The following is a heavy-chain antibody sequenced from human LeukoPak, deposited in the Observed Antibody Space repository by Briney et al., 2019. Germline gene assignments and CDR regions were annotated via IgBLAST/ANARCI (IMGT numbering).Heavy chain of an antibody. J-gene: IGHJ4*02. CDR1: GGSISSYY. V-gene: IGHV4-4*07. CDR3: ARARSSIAARAGADGYFDY. Sequence: PSETLSLTCTVSGGSISSYYWSWIRQPGGKGLEWIGRIYTSGSTNYNPSLKSRVTMSVDTSKNQFSLKLSSVTAADTAVYYCARARSSIAARAGADGYFDYWGQGTLVTVSS. D-gene: IGHD6-6*01. CDR2: IYTSGST.